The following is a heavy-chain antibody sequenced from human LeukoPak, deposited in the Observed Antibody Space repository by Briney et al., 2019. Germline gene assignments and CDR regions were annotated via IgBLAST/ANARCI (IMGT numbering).Heavy chain of an antibody. V-gene: IGHV4-34*01. CDR3: ARQGSGWYVHYYGMDV. Sequence: SETLSLTCAVYGGSFSDYYWSWIRQPPGKGLEWIGEINHSGSTNYNPSLKSRVTISVDTSKNQFSLKLSSVTAADTAVYYCARQGSGWYVHYYGMDVWGQGTTVTVSS. CDR2: INHSGST. CDR1: GGSFSDYY. J-gene: IGHJ6*02. D-gene: IGHD6-19*01.